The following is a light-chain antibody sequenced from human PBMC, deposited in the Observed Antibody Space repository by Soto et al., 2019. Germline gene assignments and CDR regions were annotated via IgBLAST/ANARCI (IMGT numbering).Light chain of an antibody. Sequence: DIQMTQSPSSLSASVGDRVTITCRASQSISSYFNGYQQKPGRAPTLLIYSASSLQSGVPSRFSGSGSGTDFTLTISSQQPEEFATFYCQQSYSTPRTCGGGTKVEIK. CDR3: QQSYSTPRT. V-gene: IGKV1-39*01. CDR1: QSISSY. CDR2: SAS. J-gene: IGKJ4*02.